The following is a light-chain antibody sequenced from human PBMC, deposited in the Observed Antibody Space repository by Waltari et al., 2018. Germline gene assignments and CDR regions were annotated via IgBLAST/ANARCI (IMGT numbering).Light chain of an antibody. CDR2: GAS. V-gene: IGKV3-15*01. Sequence: EVVMTQSPAPLAVSPGDRATLSCRASQSVSSFLAWYQQKPGQAPRLLIYGASTRATRIPARFSGSGSGTEFPLTISSLQSEDFAVYYCQQYNDWPPLTFGGGTKVEIK. CDR1: QSVSSF. J-gene: IGKJ4*01. CDR3: QQYNDWPPLT.